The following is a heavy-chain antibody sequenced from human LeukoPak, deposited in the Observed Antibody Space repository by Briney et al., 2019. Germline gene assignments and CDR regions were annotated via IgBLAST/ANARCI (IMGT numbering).Heavy chain of an antibody. V-gene: IGHV4-59*01. Sequence: SETLSLTCTVSGGSIRSYYWNWIRQSPGKTLEWIGYIYYSGSTNYNPSLKSRVTISVDTSKSQFSLRLSSVTAADTAVYYCARDEGGQLNYFDYWGQGTLVTVSS. D-gene: IGHD2-2*01. CDR2: IYYSGST. J-gene: IGHJ4*02. CDR1: GGSIRSYY. CDR3: ARDEGGQLNYFDY.